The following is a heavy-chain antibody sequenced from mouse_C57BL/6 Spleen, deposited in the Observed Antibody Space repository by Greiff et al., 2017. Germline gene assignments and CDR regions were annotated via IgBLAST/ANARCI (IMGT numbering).Heavy chain of an antibody. V-gene: IGHV8-12*01. J-gene: IGHJ4*01. D-gene: IGHD2-4*01. CDR1: GFSLSTSGMG. CDR2: IYWDDDK. Sequence: ESGPGILQSSQTLSLTCSFSGFSLSTSGMGVSWIRQPSGKGLEWLAHIYWDDDKRYNPSLKSRLTISKDTSRNQVFLKINSVDTADTATYYCARSYYDYDGRAMDYWCQGTSVTVSS. CDR3: ARSYYDYDGRAMDY.